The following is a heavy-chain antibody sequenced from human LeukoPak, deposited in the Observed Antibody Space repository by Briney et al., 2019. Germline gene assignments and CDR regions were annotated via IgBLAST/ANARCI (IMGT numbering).Heavy chain of an antibody. CDR2: INHSGST. V-gene: IGHV4-34*01. CDR3: ARGARWFGSFDY. D-gene: IGHD3-10*01. J-gene: IGHJ4*02. Sequence: SETLSLTCAAYGGSFSGYYWSWIRQPPGKGLEWIGEINHSGSTNYNPSLKSRVTISVDTSKNQFSLKLSSVTAADTAVYYCARGARWFGSFDYWGQGTLVTVSS. CDR1: GGSFSGYY.